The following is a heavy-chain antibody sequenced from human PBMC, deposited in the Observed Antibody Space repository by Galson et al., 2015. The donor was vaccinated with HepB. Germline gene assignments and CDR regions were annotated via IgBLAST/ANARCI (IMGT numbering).Heavy chain of an antibody. D-gene: IGHD3-10*01. CDR2: ISAYNGNT. V-gene: IGHV1-18*01. J-gene: IGHJ4*02. CDR1: GGTFSSYA. CDR3: ARGGARRAFGDY. Sequence: SVKVSCKASGGTFSSYAISWVRQAPGQGLEWMGRISAYNGNTNYAQKLQGRVTMTTDTSTSTAYMELRSLRSDDTAVYYCARGGARRAFGDYWGQGTLVTVSS.